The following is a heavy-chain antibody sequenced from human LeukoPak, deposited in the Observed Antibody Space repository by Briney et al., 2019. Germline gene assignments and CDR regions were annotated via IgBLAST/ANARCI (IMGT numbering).Heavy chain of an antibody. J-gene: IGHJ5*02. CDR3: ARDYSNYYGTFDP. Sequence: PGGSLRLSCAASGLTFSSYAMSWVRQAPGKGLEWVAVISYDGSNKYYADSVKGRFTISRDNSKNTLYLQMNSLRAEDTAVYYCARDYSNYYGTFDPWGQGTLVTVSS. CDR1: GLTFSSYA. V-gene: IGHV3-30-3*01. CDR2: ISYDGSNK. D-gene: IGHD3-10*01.